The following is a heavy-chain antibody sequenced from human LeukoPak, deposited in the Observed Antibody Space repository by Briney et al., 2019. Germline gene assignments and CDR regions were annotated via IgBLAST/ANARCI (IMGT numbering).Heavy chain of an antibody. CDR3: ARDAADGSYYDY. V-gene: IGHV3-30-3*01. Sequence: GRSLRLSCAASGYTFSSYAMHWVRQAPGKGLEWVAVISYDGSNKYYADSVKGRFTISRDNSKNTLYLQMNSLRAEDTAVYYCARDAADGSYYDYWGQGTLVTVSS. CDR2: ISYDGSNK. CDR1: GYTFSSYA. D-gene: IGHD6-13*01. J-gene: IGHJ4*02.